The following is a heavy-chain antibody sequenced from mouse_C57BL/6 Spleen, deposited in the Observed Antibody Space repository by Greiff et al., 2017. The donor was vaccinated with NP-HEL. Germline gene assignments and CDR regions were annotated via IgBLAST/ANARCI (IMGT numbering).Heavy chain of an antibody. D-gene: IGHD1-1*01. CDR1: GFTFSDYY. V-gene: IGHV5-12*01. Sequence: EVKLVESGGGLVQPGGSLKLSCAASGFTFSDYYMYWVRQTPEKRLEWVAYISNGGGSTYYPDTVKGRFTISRDNAKNTLYLQMSRLKSEDTAMYYCARPLYYYGSGYFDVWGTGTTVTVSS. CDR2: ISNGGGST. J-gene: IGHJ1*03. CDR3: ARPLYYYGSGYFDV.